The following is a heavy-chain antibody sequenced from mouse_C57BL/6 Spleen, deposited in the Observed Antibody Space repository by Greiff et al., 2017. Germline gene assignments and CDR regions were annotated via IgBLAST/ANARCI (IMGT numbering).Heavy chain of an antibody. Sequence: QVQLQQPGAELVKPGASVKLSCKASGYTFTSYWMQWVQQRPGQGLEWIGEIDPSDSYTNYNQKFKGKATLTVDTSSSTAYMQLSSLTSEDSAVYYCARRDSNYWGQGTTLTVSS. J-gene: IGHJ2*01. CDR2: IDPSDSYT. D-gene: IGHD2-5*01. CDR3: ARRDSNY. V-gene: IGHV1-50*01. CDR1: GYTFTSYW.